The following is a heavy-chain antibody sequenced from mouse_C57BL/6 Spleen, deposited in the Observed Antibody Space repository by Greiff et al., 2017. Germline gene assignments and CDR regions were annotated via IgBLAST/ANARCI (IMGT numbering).Heavy chain of an antibody. CDR3: ARGGISTGLHALDY. V-gene: IGHV1-52*01. CDR2: IDPSDSET. D-gene: IGHD1-2*01. CDR1: GYTFTSYW. J-gene: IGHJ4*01. Sequence: QVQLQQPGAELVRPGSSVKLSCKASGYTFTSYWMHWVKQRPIQGLEWIGNIDPSDSETHYNQKFKDKATLTVDKSSSTAYMQLSRLTSEDSAVYYCARGGISTGLHALDYWGQGTSVTVSS.